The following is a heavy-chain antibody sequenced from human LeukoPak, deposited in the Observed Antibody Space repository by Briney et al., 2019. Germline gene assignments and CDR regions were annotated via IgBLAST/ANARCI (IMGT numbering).Heavy chain of an antibody. J-gene: IGHJ4*02. CDR2: IYTSGST. CDR1: GGSISSGSYY. Sequence: SETLSLTCTVSGGSISSGSYYWSWIRQPAGKGLEWIGRIYTSGSTNYNPSLKSRVTISVDTSKNQFSLKLSSVTAADTAVYYCARGKFGELDYWGQGTLVTVSS. CDR3: ARGKFGELDY. D-gene: IGHD3-10*01. V-gene: IGHV4-61*02.